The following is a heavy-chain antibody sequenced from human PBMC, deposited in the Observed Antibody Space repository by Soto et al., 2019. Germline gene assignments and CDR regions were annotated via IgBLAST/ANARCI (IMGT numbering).Heavy chain of an antibody. V-gene: IGHV3-30-3*01. D-gene: IGHD3-10*01. CDR1: GFTFSSYA. CDR3: ARLYYYGSGSSDY. Sequence: QVQLVESGGGVVQPGRSLRLSCAASGFTFSSYAMHWVRQAPGKGLEWVAVISYDGSNKYYADSVKGRFTISRDNSKNTLYLQMNSLRAEDTAVYYCARLYYYGSGSSDYWGQGTLVTVSS. CDR2: ISYDGSNK. J-gene: IGHJ4*02.